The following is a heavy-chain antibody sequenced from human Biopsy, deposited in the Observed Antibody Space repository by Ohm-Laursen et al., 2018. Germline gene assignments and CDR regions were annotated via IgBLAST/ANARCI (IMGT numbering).Heavy chain of an antibody. V-gene: IGHV3-74*01. CDR3: ARRSTTYCSSTSCSFDY. Sequence: SLRLSCAAPGFTFSNYWMHWVRQAPGKGPVWVSRINSDGSSTSYADSVKGRFTISRDNAKNTLYLQMDSLRVEDTAVYYCARRSTTYCSSTSCSFDYWGQGTLVTASS. D-gene: IGHD2-2*01. CDR1: GFTFSNYW. CDR2: INSDGSST. J-gene: IGHJ4*02.